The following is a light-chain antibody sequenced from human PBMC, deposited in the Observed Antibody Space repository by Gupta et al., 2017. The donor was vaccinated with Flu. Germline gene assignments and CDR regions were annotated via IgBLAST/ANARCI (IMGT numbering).Light chain of an antibody. Sequence: GQRVTISCSGSSSNIGSNTVNWYQQVPGMAPKLLIYGNNQRPSGVPDRFSGSKSGTSASLAINGLQSEDEADYYGAAWDDSLNGHYVGGTGT. J-gene: IGLJ1*01. CDR2: GNN. CDR1: SSNIGSNT. CDR3: AAWDDSLNGHYV. V-gene: IGLV1-44*01.